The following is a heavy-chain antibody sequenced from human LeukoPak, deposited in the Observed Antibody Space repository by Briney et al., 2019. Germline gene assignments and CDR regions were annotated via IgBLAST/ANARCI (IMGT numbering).Heavy chain of an antibody. CDR2: IIPIFGTA. J-gene: IGHJ5*02. V-gene: IGHV1-69*01. CDR1: GDTFSGYA. CDR3: ARDCSPTSCLLAAPFDP. D-gene: IGHD2-2*01. Sequence: SVKVSCKASGDTFSGYAFSWVRQAPVQGLEWMGGIIPIFGTANYAQKFQGGVTITADESTSKSYMELSSLRSEDTAVYYCARDCSPTSCLLAAPFDPWGQGTLVTVSS.